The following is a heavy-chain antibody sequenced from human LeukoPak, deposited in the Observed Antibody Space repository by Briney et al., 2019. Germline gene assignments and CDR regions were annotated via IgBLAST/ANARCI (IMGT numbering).Heavy chain of an antibody. Sequence: PGGSLRLSCAVSGFTSSRHWMSWVRQTPEKGLEWVANIKEDASEENYVDSGKGRFTISRDNAKNSLYLQMNSLRAEDTAVYYCAIAAGWELGYWGQGTLVTVSS. D-gene: IGHD6-25*01. CDR3: AIAAGWELGY. V-gene: IGHV3-7*01. J-gene: IGHJ4*02. CDR1: GFTSSRHW. CDR2: IKEDASEE.